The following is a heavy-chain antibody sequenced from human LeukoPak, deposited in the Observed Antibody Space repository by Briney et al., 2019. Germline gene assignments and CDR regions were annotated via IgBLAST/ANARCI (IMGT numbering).Heavy chain of an antibody. CDR2: INPNSGGT. CDR1: GYTFTGYY. V-gene: IGHV1-2*06. Sequence: GASVKVSCKASGYTFTGYYMHWVRQAPGQGLEWMGRINPNSGGTNYAQKFQGRVTMTRDTSISTAYTELSRLRSDDTAVYYCARWAPYYYDSSGYPPFDLWGRGTLVTVSS. D-gene: IGHD3-22*01. CDR3: ARWAPYYYDSSGYPPFDL. J-gene: IGHJ2*01.